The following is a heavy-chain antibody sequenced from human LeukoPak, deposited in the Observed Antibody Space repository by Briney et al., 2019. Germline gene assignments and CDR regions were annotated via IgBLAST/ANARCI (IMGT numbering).Heavy chain of an antibody. D-gene: IGHD6-19*01. CDR2: IYYSGST. V-gene: IGHV4-59*01. Sequence: PSETLSLTCTVSGGSISSYYWSWIRQPPGKGLEWIGYIYYSGSTNYNPSLKSRVTISVNTSKNQFSLKLSSVTAADTAVYYCARAFGQWLPRFDPWGQGTLVTVSS. CDR1: GGSISSYY. CDR3: ARAFGQWLPRFDP. J-gene: IGHJ5*02.